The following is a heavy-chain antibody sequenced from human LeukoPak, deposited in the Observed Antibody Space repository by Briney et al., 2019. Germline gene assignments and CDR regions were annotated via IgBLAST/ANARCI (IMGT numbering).Heavy chain of an antibody. D-gene: IGHD6-13*01. CDR2: IYYSGST. J-gene: IGHJ6*02. CDR3: ARETRLSSSSEFYYYGMDV. Sequence: SQTLSLTCTVSGGSISSGGYYWSWIPQHPGKGLEWIGYIYYSGSTYYNPSLKSRVTISVDTSKNQFSLKLSSVTAADTAVYYCARETRLSSSSEFYYYGMDVWGQGTTVTVSS. CDR1: GGSISSGGYY. V-gene: IGHV4-31*03.